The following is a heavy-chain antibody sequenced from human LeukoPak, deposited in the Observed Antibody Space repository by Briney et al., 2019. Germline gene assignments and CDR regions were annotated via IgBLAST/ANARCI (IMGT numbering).Heavy chain of an antibody. J-gene: IGHJ4*02. CDR3: TSTLIAVAVY. CDR1: GFTFRNYW. D-gene: IGHD6-19*01. V-gene: IGHV3-49*02. Sequence: PGGSLRLSCAASGFTFRNYWMSWVRQAPGRGLEWVGFIRSKAYGGTTEYAASVKGRFTISRDDSKNIAYLQMNSLKTEDTAMYYCTSTLIAVAVYWGQGTLVTVSS. CDR2: IRSKAYGGTT.